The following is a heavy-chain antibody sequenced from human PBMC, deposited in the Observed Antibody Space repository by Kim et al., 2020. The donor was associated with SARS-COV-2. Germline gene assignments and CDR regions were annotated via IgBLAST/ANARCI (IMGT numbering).Heavy chain of an antibody. CDR1: GFTFSSYG. CDR2: ISYDGSNK. V-gene: IGHV3-30*18. J-gene: IGHJ4*02. Sequence: GGSLRLSCAASGFTFSSYGMHWVRQAPGKGLEWVAVISYDGSNKYYADSVKGRFTISRDNSKNTLYLQMNSLRAEDTAVYYCAKVCSSTSCYFSYWGQGTLVTVSS. CDR3: AKVCSSTSCYFSY. D-gene: IGHD2-2*01.